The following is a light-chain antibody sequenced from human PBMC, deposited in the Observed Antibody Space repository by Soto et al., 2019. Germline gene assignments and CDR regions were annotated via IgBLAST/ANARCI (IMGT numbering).Light chain of an antibody. CDR3: SSFRSGTTLVV. CDR1: SSDIGGYNY. J-gene: IGLJ2*01. CDR2: DVT. Sequence: QSVLTQPASVSGSPGQSITISCTGTSSDIGGYNYVSWYQHHPGKAPKLMIYDVTNRPSGVSNRFSGFQSGNTASLTISGLQAEDEADYYCSSFRSGTTLVVFGGGTKLTVL. V-gene: IGLV2-14*03.